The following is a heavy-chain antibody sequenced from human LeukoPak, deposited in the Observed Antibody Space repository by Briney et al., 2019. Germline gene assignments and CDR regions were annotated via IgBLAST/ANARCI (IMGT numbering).Heavy chain of an antibody. J-gene: IGHJ3*02. CDR2: INPNSGGT. CDR1: GYTFTSYG. D-gene: IGHD1-26*01. Sequence: ASVKVSCKASGYTFTSYGISWVRQAPGQGLEWMGWINPNSGGTNYAQKFQGRVTMTRDTSISTAYMELGRLRSDDTAVYYCARVLVGATTASSAFDIWGQGTMVTVSS. V-gene: IGHV1-2*02. CDR3: ARVLVGATTASSAFDI.